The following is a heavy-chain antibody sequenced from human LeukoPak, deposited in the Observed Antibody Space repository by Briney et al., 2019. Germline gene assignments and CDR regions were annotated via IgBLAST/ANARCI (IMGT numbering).Heavy chain of an antibody. CDR1: GYTFTDYY. CDR3: VRALSTVATWLYL. Sequence: ASVKVSCKASGYTFTDYYLHWVRQAPGQGLEWMGWISPNSGDTKYAQKFQGRVTMTRDTSISTAYMELSRLTPDDTAVYYCVRALSTVATWLYLWGRGTLVSVSS. D-gene: IGHD4-17*01. V-gene: IGHV1-2*02. CDR2: ISPNSGDT. J-gene: IGHJ2*01.